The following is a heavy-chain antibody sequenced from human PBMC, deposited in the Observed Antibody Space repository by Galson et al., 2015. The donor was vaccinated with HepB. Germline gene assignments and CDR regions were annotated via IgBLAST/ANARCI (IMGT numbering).Heavy chain of an antibody. D-gene: IGHD2-2*02. CDR1: GFTFSSYA. J-gene: IGHJ4*02. CDR2: ISYDGSNK. Sequence: SLRLSCAASGFTFSSYAMHWVRQAPGKGLEWVAVISYDGSNKYYADSVKGRFTISRDNSKNTLYLQMNSLRAEDTAVYSCAKDKDLGYCSSTSCYTLDYWGQGTLVTVSS. V-gene: IGHV3-30-3*01. CDR3: AKDKDLGYCSSTSCYTLDY.